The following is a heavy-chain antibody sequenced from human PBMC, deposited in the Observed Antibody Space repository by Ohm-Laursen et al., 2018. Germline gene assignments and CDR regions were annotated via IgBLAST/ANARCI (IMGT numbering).Heavy chain of an antibody. CDR1: GFTFSTYW. V-gene: IGHV3-7*01. J-gene: IGHJ4*02. CDR3: VRDRRGGSIELRA. Sequence: GSLRLSCSASGFTFSTYWLNWFRQAPGKGLESVASINQDGREKYFVDSVRGRFTIYRDNAKNSLYLQMNSLRAEDTAVYYCVRDRRGGSIELRAGGQGALVTVSS. CDR2: INQDGREK. D-gene: IGHD6-6*01.